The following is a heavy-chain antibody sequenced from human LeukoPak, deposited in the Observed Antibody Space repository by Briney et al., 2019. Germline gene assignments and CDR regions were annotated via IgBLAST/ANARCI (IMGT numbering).Heavy chain of an antibody. Sequence: GGSLRLSCAASGFTFNTYSMNWVRQAPGKGLEWVSSISGLSTYIYYPDSMRGRFTISRDNAKNSLFLQLSSLRAEDTAVYFCARPSGTGGPYYFDFWGQGSLVTVSS. CDR1: GFTFNTYS. CDR3: ARPSGTGGPYYFDF. J-gene: IGHJ4*02. D-gene: IGHD3/OR15-3a*01. CDR2: ISGLSTYI. V-gene: IGHV3-21*04.